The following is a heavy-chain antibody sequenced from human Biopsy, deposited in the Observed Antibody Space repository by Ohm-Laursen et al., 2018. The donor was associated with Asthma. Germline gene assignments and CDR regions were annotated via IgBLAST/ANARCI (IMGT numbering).Heavy chain of an antibody. D-gene: IGHD6-13*01. J-gene: IGHJ4*02. V-gene: IGHV3-30-3*01. Sequence: SLRLSCAASGRHFGSYNMHWARQAPGKGLEWVAVITFDGSTQYYGDSVKGRFTVSRDNSKNLLFLQMSSLRAEDTAVYYCSRDTLGYYFDTWSQGTLVTVSS. CDR3: SRDTLGYYFDT. CDR1: GRHFGSYN. CDR2: ITFDGSTQ.